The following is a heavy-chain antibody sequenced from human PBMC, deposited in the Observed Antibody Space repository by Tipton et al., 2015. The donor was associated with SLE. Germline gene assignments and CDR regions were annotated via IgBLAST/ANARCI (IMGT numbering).Heavy chain of an antibody. D-gene: IGHD5-12*01. CDR1: GGSIGYNY. CDR3: TRAEYSAYDVTQFDL. Sequence: GLVKPSETLSLTCSVSGGSIGYNYWNWIRQPPGKGLEWIGYVFYSGATSYNPSLKSRVTMSVDTAKNQFSLSLTSVTAADTAVYFRTRAEYSAYDVTQFDLWGQGILLTVSS. V-gene: IGHV4-59*01. J-gene: IGHJ4*02. CDR2: VFYSGAT.